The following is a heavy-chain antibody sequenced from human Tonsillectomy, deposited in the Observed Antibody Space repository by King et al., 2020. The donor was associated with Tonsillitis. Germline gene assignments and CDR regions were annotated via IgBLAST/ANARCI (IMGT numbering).Heavy chain of an antibody. D-gene: IGHD4-11*01. Sequence: VQLQQWGAGLLKPSETLSLTCAVYGGSFSGYYCSWIRQPPGKGLEWIGEINHSGNTNYKPSLKGRVTISIVTSKNQFSLKMSSVTAADTAVYYCVSGYSSHFDYWGQGALVTVSS. V-gene: IGHV4-34*01. CDR1: GGSFSGYY. CDR3: VSGYSSHFDY. CDR2: INHSGNT. J-gene: IGHJ4*02.